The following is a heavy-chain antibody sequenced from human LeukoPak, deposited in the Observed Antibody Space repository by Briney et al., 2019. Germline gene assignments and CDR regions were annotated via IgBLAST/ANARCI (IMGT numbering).Heavy chain of an antibody. Sequence: GGSLRLSCAASGFTFDDYGMSWVRQAPGKGLEWVSGINWNGGSTGYADSVKGRFTISRDNAKNSLYLQMNSLRAEDTALYYCAKSITGTTGTNFDYWGQGTLVTVSS. CDR1: GFTFDDYG. J-gene: IGHJ4*02. CDR3: AKSITGTTGTNFDY. D-gene: IGHD1-20*01. V-gene: IGHV3-20*04. CDR2: INWNGGST.